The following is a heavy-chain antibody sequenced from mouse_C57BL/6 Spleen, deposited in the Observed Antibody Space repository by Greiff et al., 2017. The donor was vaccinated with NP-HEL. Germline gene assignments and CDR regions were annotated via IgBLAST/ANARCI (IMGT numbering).Heavy chain of an antibody. Sequence: QVQLQHPGAELVKPGASVKLSCKASGYTFTSYWMHWVKQRPGQGLEWIGMIHPNSGSTNYNEKFKSKATLTVDKSSSTAYMQLSSLTSEDSAVYYCAREVGIYDGYYAWFAYWGQGTLVTVSA. CDR2: IHPNSGST. V-gene: IGHV1-64*01. J-gene: IGHJ3*01. CDR3: AREVGIYDGYYAWFAY. D-gene: IGHD2-3*01. CDR1: GYTFTSYW.